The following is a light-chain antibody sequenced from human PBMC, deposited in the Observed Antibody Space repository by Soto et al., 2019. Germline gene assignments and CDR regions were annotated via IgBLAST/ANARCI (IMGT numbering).Light chain of an antibody. CDR2: GAS. CDR1: QRVSNN. V-gene: IGKV3-15*01. J-gene: IGKJ4*01. CDR3: QQYNSWPLT. Sequence: EIVMTQSPATLSVSPGERATLSCRASQRVSNNLAWYQQKPGQAPRLLIYGASTRATDIPAKFSGSGSGTEFSLTISSLHSEDFALYYCQQYNSWPLTFGGGTQVEI.